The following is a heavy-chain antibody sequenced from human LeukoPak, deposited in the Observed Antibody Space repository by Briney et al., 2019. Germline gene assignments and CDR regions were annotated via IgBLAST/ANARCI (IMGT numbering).Heavy chain of an antibody. CDR1: GGTFSSYA. D-gene: IGHD3-3*01. Sequence: SVKVSCKASGGTFSSYAISWVRQAPGQGLEWMGRIIPILGIANYAQKFQGRVTITADKSTSTAYMELSSLRSEDTAVYYCARDKAYDFWSGYYSPQGDYWGQGTLDTVSS. J-gene: IGHJ4*02. V-gene: IGHV1-69*04. CDR3: ARDKAYDFWSGYYSPQGDY. CDR2: IIPILGIA.